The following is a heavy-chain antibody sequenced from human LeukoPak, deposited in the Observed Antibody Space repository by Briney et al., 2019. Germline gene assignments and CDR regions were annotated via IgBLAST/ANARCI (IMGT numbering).Heavy chain of an antibody. CDR3: TKEEGGTDHAIDP. D-gene: IGHD1-14*01. J-gene: IGHJ5*02. V-gene: IGHV4-39*07. CDR1: SGSISSNNYY. Sequence: PSETLSLTCTVSSGSISSNNYYWGWVRQPPGKGLEWIGSIYYSGSTYYNPSLKSRATISVDTSKNQFSLKVSSVTAADTAVYYCTKEEGGTDHAIDPWGQGTLVTVSS. CDR2: IYYSGST.